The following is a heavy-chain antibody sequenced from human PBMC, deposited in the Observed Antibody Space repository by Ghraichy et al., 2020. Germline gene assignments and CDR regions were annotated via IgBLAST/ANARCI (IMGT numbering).Heavy chain of an antibody. CDR2: ISGSGGST. CDR3: AGYGSGSYTFRAFDI. J-gene: IGHJ3*02. CDR1: GFTFSSYA. V-gene: IGHV3-23*01. Sequence: GGSLRLSCAVSGFTFSSYAMSWVRQAPGKGLEWVSVISGSGGSTYYADSVKGRFIISRDNSKNTLYLQMNSLRAEDTAVYYCAGYGSGSYTFRAFDIWGQGTMVTVSS. D-gene: IGHD3-10*01.